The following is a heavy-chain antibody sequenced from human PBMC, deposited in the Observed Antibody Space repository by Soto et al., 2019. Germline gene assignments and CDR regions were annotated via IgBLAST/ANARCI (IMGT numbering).Heavy chain of an antibody. V-gene: IGHV3-21*01. J-gene: IGHJ4*02. CDR3: VRARSTDSRPDY. D-gene: IGHD3-22*01. CDR2: ITSSSSYI. Sequence: GGSLRLSCAASGFTFSLYSVIWVRQAPGKGLEWVASITSSSSYIYYEDSLKGRFTISRDNAKNSLFLQLDSLRAEDTAVYFCVRARSTDSRPDYWGQGTLVTVSS. CDR1: GFTFSLYS.